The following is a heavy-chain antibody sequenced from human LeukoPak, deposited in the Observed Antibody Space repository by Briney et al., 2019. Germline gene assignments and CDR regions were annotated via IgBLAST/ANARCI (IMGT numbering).Heavy chain of an antibody. J-gene: IGHJ4*02. D-gene: IGHD3-9*01. CDR1: GFTFYSYA. CDR3: AREYADYDILTGYYQFDY. V-gene: IGHV3-23*01. Sequence: GGSLRLSCAASGFTFYSYAMSWVRQAPGKGLEWVSTISGSGAGAYYADSVKGRFTISRDNSKNTLYLQMNSLRAEDTAVYYCAREYADYDILTGYYQFDYWGQGTLVTVSS. CDR2: ISGSGAGA.